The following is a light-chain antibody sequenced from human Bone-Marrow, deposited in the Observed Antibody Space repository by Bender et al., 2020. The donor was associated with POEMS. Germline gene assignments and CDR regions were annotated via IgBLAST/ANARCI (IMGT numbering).Light chain of an antibody. J-gene: IGLJ1*01. CDR3: QSADNSGLYGV. CDR2: KDS. CDR1: ALPMQY. V-gene: IGLV3-25*03. Sequence: SYELTQPPSVSVSPGQTARITCSGDALPMQYAFWYQQKAGQAPILVIFKDSERPSGIPERFSASSSGTTSTLTISGVQAEDEADYYCQSADNSGLYGVFGTGTKVTVL.